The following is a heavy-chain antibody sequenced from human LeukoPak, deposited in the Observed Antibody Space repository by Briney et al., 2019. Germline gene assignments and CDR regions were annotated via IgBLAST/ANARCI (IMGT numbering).Heavy chain of an antibody. CDR2: IYPGDSDT. D-gene: IGHD2-15*01. CDR1: GYSFTSYW. V-gene: IGHV5-51*01. CDR3: ASRSGGYCSGGSCFDY. Sequence: GESLKISCKGSGYSFTSYWIGWVRQMPGKGLEWMGIIYPGDSDTRYSPSFQGQVTISADKSISTAYLQWSSLKASDTAMYYCASRSGGYCSGGSCFDYWSQGTLVTVSS. J-gene: IGHJ4*02.